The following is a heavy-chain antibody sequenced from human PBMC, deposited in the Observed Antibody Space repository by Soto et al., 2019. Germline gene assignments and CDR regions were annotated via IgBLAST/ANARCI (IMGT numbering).Heavy chain of an antibody. Sequence: EVQLVESGGGLVKAGGSLRLSCAASGFAFSNAWMNWVRQAPGKGLEWVGRIKSKPDGGTTDYAVPVKGRFTILRGDSKNTRDLQMNSLKSEDTAVYYWTTDRGIGGATTEFDYWGQGNLVSVAS. CDR3: TTDRGIGGATTEFDY. D-gene: IGHD1-26*01. CDR2: IKSKPDGGTT. J-gene: IGHJ4*02. V-gene: IGHV3-15*01. CDR1: GFAFSNAW.